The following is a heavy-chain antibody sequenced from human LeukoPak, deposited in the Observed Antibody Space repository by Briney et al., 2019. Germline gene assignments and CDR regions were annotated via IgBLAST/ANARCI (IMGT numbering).Heavy chain of an antibody. J-gene: IGHJ4*02. D-gene: IGHD3-22*01. Sequence: GGSLRPSCAASGFTFSTYSMNWVRQAPGKGLEWVSSITTTSRNTYYADSVKGRFTISRDNAKNSLYLQMNSLRAEDTAVYYCTRDQYYYDSGGYYVFDFWGQGTLVTVSS. CDR2: ITTTSRNT. CDR1: GFTFSTYS. CDR3: TRDQYYYDSGGYYVFDF. V-gene: IGHV3-21*01.